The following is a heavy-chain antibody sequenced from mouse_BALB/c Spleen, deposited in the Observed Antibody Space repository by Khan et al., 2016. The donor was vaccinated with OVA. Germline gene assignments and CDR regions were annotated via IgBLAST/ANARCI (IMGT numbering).Heavy chain of an antibody. CDR3: AKNYRYDVYFDY. CDR1: GYTFTSYV. CDR2: IYPYNDDT. Sequence: EVQLQESGPELVKPGASVRMSCKASGYTFTSYVMHWVKQKPGQGLEWIGYIYPYNDDTKYNEKFKGKATLTSDKSSSTAYMKLSSLTSEDSAVYYCAKNYRYDVYFDYWGQGTTLTVSS. V-gene: IGHV1S136*01. D-gene: IGHD2-14*01. J-gene: IGHJ2*01.